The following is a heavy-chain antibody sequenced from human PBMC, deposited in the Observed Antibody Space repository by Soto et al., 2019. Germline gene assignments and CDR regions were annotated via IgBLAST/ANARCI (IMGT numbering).Heavy chain of an antibody. CDR2: ISGSGGST. V-gene: IGHV3-23*01. CDR1: GFTFSSYA. J-gene: IGHJ4*02. CDR3: ASPVLRFLEWFNPFDY. Sequence: GGSLRLSCAAPGFTFSSYAMSWVRQAPGKGLEWVSAISGSGGSTYYADSVKGRFTISRDNSKNTLYLQMNSRRAEDTAVYYCASPVLRFLEWFNPFDYWGQGTLVPVSS. D-gene: IGHD3-3*01.